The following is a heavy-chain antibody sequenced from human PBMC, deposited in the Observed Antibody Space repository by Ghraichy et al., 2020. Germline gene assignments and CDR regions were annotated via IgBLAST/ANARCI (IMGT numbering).Heavy chain of an antibody. CDR3: AKGILGWGNTAMAPFDY. CDR2: ISGSGGST. CDR1: GFTFSSYA. V-gene: IGHV3-23*01. D-gene: IGHD5-18*01. J-gene: IGHJ4*02. Sequence: GGSLRLSCAASGFTFSSYAMSWVRQAPGKGLEWVSAISGSGGSTYYADSVKGRFTISRDNSKNTLYLQMNSLRAEDTAVYYCAKGILGWGNTAMAPFDYWGQGTLVTVSS.